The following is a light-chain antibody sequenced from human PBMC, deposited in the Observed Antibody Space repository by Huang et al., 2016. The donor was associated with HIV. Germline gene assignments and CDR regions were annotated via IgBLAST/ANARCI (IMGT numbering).Light chain of an antibody. CDR1: QSVGRS. J-gene: IGKJ3*01. CDR3: QQYDDWPRGFT. V-gene: IGKV3-15*01. Sequence: EIVMTQSPVTLSVSPGERATRFCRASQSVGRSLAWYQHKPGQAPRALVYGTSSRATGIPGRVSGSGSGTEFTLTISSLQSEDFAFYYCQQYDDWPRGFTFGPGTTVDIK. CDR2: GTS.